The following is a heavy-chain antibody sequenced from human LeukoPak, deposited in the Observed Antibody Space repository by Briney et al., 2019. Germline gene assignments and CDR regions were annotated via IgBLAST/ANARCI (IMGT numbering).Heavy chain of an antibody. CDR3: ARDIGGSYYFHY. J-gene: IGHJ4*02. D-gene: IGHD1-26*01. CDR1: GVSISSYY. CDR2: IYYSGST. Sequence: SETLSLTCTVSGVSISSYYWSWIRQPPGKGLEWIGYIYYSGSTNYNPSLKSRVTISVDTSKKQFSLKLRSVTAADTAVYYCARDIGGSYYFHYWGQGTLVTVSS. V-gene: IGHV4-59*01.